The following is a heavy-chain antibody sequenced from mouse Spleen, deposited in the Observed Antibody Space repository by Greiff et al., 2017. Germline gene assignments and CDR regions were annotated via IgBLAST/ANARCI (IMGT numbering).Heavy chain of an antibody. J-gene: IGHJ3*01. V-gene: IGHV1-7*01. Sequence: VQLQQSGAELAKPGASVKLSCKASGYTFTSYWMHWVKQRPGQGLEWIGYINPSSGYTKYNQKFKDKATLTADKSSSTAYMQLSSLTYEDSAVYYCATAYYSNYVSFAYWGQGTLVTVSA. CDR3: ATAYYSNYVSFAY. CDR1: GYTFTSYW. D-gene: IGHD2-5*01. CDR2: INPSSGYT.